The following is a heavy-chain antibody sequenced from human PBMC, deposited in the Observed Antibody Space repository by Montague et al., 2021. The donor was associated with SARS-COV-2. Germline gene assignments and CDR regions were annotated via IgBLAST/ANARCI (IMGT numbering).Heavy chain of an antibody. CDR2: ISSSGSTI. CDR3: ARDGRFGELDY. J-gene: IGHJ4*02. Sequence: SLRRSCAASGFTFRTYEMNWVRQAPGKGLEWVSYISSSGSTIYYADSVKGRFTISRDNAKNSLYLQMNSLRAEDTAVYYCARDGRFGELDYWGQGTLVTVST. D-gene: IGHD3-10*01. V-gene: IGHV3-48*03. CDR1: GFTFRTYE.